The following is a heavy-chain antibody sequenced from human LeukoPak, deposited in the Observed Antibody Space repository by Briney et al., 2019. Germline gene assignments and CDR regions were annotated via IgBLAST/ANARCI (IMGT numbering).Heavy chain of an antibody. CDR1: GASISSSNW. CDR2: IYHAGST. Sequence: SETLSLTCTVSGASISSSNWWTWVRQPPGEALEWIGEIYHAGSTKYNPSLKSRLTISVDKSKNQFSLKLSSVTAADTAVYYCARASSGGNRDDFDHWGQGTLVTVSS. J-gene: IGHJ4*02. CDR3: ARASSGGNRDDFDH. V-gene: IGHV4-4*02. D-gene: IGHD4-23*01.